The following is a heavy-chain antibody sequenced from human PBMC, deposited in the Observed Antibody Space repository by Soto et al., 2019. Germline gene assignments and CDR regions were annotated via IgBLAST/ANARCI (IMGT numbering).Heavy chain of an antibody. CDR1: WFTFSSYA. V-gene: IGHV3-30-3*01. CDR2: ISYDGSNK. D-gene: IGHD6-13*01. CDR3: ARASSSWYHAFDI. Sequence: PGESLKIPCAASWFTFSSYAMHWVRQAPGKGLEWVAVISYDGSNKYYADSVKGRFTISRDNSKNTLYLQMNSLRAEDTAVYYCARASSSWYHAFDIWGQGAMVTVSS. J-gene: IGHJ3*02.